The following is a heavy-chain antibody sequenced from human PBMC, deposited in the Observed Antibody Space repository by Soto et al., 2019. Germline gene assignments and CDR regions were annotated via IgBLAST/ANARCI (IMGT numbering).Heavy chain of an antibody. CDR2: ISGSGGST. Sequence: LRLSCAASGFTFSSYAMSWVRQAPGKGLEWVSAISGSGGSTYYADSVKGRFTIPRDNSKNTLYLQMNSLRAEDTAVYYCAKDGEMATMPLYYFDYWGQGTLVTVSS. J-gene: IGHJ4*02. D-gene: IGHD5-12*01. CDR3: AKDGEMATMPLYYFDY. V-gene: IGHV3-23*01. CDR1: GFTFSSYA.